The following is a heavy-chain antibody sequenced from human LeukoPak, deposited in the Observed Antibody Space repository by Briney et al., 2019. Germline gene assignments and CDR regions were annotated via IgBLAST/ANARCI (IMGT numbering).Heavy chain of an antibody. Sequence: ASVKVSCKASGYTFTSYYMHWVRQAPGQGLEWMGIINPSGGSTSYAQKFQGRVTMTRDTSTSTVYMELSSLRSEDTAVYYCARDQKVRNYDILTGYYHYYSDYWGQGTLVTVSS. V-gene: IGHV1-46*01. CDR1: GYTFTSYY. CDR2: INPSGGST. J-gene: IGHJ4*02. D-gene: IGHD3-9*01. CDR3: ARDQKVRNYDILTGYYHYYSDY.